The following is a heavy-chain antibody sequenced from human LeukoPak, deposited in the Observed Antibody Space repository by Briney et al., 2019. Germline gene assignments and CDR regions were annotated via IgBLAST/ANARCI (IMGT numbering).Heavy chain of an antibody. J-gene: IGHJ1*01. D-gene: IGHD2-15*01. CDR3: ALGYCGGGSCYARVYFQH. CDR1: GGSISSYY. Sequence: SETLSLTCTVSGGSISSYYWSWIRQPPGKGLEWIGYIYYSGSTYYNPSLKSRVTISVDTSKNQFSLRLSSVTAADTAVYYCALGYCGGGSCYARVYFQHWGQGTLVTVSS. CDR2: IYYSGST. V-gene: IGHV4-59*06.